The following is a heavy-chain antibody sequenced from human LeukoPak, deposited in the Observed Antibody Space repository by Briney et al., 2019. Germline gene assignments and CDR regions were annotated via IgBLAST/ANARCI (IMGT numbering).Heavy chain of an antibody. CDR1: GFILSNYW. J-gene: IGHJ4*02. V-gene: IGHV3-7*01. CDR3: AAGGY. Sequence: GGSLRLSCAASGFILSNYWMNWVRQAPGKGLEGVASIKPDGSERYYVRSLRGRFTISRDDARNSLYLQMNSLRAEDTAVYYCAAGGYWGQGTLVTVSS. CDR2: IKPDGSER.